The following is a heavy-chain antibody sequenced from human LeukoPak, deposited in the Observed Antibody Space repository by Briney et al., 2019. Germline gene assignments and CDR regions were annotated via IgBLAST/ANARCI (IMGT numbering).Heavy chain of an antibody. V-gene: IGHV4-39*01. D-gene: IGHD4-11*01. CDR3: ARNTQYSNSPHFDY. CDR2: IYYSGST. CDR1: GGSISSSSYY. Sequence: SETLSLTCTVSGGSISSSSYYWGWIRQPPGKGLEWIGSIYYSGSTYYNPSLKSRVTISVDTSKNQFSLKLSSVTAADTAVYYCARNTQYSNSPHFDYWGQGTLVTVSS. J-gene: IGHJ4*02.